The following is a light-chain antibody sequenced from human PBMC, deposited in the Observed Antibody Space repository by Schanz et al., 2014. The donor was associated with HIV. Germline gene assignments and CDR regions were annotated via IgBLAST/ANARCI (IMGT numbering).Light chain of an antibody. J-gene: IGKJ1*01. CDR1: QSILFSSNNRNY. CDR3: HQYDISSWT. CDR2: WAS. Sequence: DILMTQSPDSLAVSLGERATINCKSSQSILFSSNNRNYLAWYQLKPGQPPKLLIYWASSRESGVPDRFSGSGSGTEFTLTISSLQPDDIGTYFCHQYDISSWTFGQGTKVEIK. V-gene: IGKV4-1*01.